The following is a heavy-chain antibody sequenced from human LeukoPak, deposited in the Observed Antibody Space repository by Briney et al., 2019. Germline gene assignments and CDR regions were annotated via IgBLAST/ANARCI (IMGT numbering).Heavy chain of an antibody. V-gene: IGHV3-66*01. J-gene: IGHJ3*02. D-gene: IGHD3-22*01. CDR1: GFTVSSNY. CDR3: ARESRMIAVDDAFDI. Sequence: GGSLRLSCAASGFTVSSNYMSWVRQAPGKGLEWVSVIYSGGSTYYADSVKGRFTISRDNSKNTLYLQMNSLRAEETGVYYCARESRMIAVDDAFDIWGQGTMVTVSS. CDR2: IYSGGST.